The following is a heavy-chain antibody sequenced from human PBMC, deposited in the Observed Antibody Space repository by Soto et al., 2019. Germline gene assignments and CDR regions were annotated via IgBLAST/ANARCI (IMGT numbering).Heavy chain of an antibody. J-gene: IGHJ4*02. CDR2: ISGGGDTA. D-gene: IGHD3-22*01. CDR1: GFPFRAYV. Sequence: GSLRLSCAASGFPFRAYVMTWVRRAPGRGLEWISAISGGGDTAYYAESVKGRFTISRDNSRNTLYLKMNNLTVEDTAVYSCAKARFDSRGTFFRVGFYDVWGRGTLVTVSS. CDR3: AKARFDSRGTFFRVGFYDV. V-gene: IGHV3-23*01.